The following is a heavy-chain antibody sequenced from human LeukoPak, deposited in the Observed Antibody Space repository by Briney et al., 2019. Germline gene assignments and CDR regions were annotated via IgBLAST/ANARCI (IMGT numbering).Heavy chain of an antibody. CDR2: IYSGGST. V-gene: IGHV3-53*01. D-gene: IGHD2-15*01. CDR3: ARGYCSGGSCYTRGYYFDY. J-gene: IGHJ4*02. Sequence: PGGSLRLSCAASGFTVSSNYMSWVRRAPGKGLEWVSVIYSGGSTYYADSVKGRFTISRDNSKNTLYLQMNSLRAEDTAVYYCARGYCSGGSCYTRGYYFDYWGQGTLVTVSS. CDR1: GFTVSSNY.